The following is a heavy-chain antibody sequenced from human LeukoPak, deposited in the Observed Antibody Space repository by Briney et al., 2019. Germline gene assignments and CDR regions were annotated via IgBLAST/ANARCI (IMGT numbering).Heavy chain of an antibody. J-gene: IGHJ5*02. Sequence: GGSLRLSCAASGLTFSSYWMHWVRQAPGKGLVWVSRINSDGSSTSYADSVKGRFTISRDNAKNTLYLQMNSLRAEDTAVYYCTVSGSYYSSSDNWFDPWGQGTLVTVSS. CDR1: GLTFSSYW. CDR3: TVSGSYYSSSDNWFDP. CDR2: INSDGSST. V-gene: IGHV3-74*01. D-gene: IGHD3-10*01.